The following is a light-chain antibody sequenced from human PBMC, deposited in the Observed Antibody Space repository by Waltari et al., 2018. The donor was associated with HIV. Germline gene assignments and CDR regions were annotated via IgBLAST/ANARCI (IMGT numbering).Light chain of an antibody. CDR3: AAWDDTRSGWI. J-gene: IGLJ2*01. CDR1: TPDTGHNY. Sequence: QSVLPQTPSASGTPGQRVTISCSGSTPDTGHNYVHWFQLPPGTPPKVLILKSDQRPSGVSDRFSGSKSGTSASLAISGLRTEDESDFYCAAWDDTRSGWIFGGGTKLTVL. CDR2: KSD. V-gene: IGLV1-47*01.